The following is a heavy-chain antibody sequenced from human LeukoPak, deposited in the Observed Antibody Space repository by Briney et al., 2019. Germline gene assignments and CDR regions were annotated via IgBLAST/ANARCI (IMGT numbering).Heavy chain of an antibody. CDR1: GFTFSSYS. D-gene: IGHD3-22*01. Sequence: GGSLRLSCAASGFTFSSYSMNWVRQAPGKGLEWVSSISSSSSYIYYADSVKGRFTISRGNAKNSLYLQMNSLRAEDTAVYYRARDRPYDSSGYRNDYWGQGTLVTVSS. CDR3: ARDRPYDSSGYRNDY. CDR2: ISSSSSYI. V-gene: IGHV3-21*01. J-gene: IGHJ4*02.